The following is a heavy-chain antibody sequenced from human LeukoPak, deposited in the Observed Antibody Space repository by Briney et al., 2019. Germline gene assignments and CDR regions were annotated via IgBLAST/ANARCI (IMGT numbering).Heavy chain of an antibody. V-gene: IGHV3-23*01. D-gene: IGHD3-10*01. CDR2: ISGSGGST. Sequence: GGSLRLSCAASGFTFSSYGMSWVRQAPGKGLEWVSAISGSGGSTYYADSVKGRFTISRDNSKNTLYLQMNSLRAEDTAVYYCAKDSLGRYYYGSGSYYTLSAFDIWGQGTMVTVSS. J-gene: IGHJ3*02. CDR3: AKDSLGRYYYGSGSYYTLSAFDI. CDR1: GFTFSSYG.